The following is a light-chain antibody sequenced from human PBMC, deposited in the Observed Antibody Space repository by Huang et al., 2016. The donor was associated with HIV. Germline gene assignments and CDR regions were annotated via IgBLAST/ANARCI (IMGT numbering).Light chain of an antibody. CDR2: KSS. V-gene: IGKV1-5*03. J-gene: IGKJ1*01. Sequence: DIQMTQSPSILSASVGDRVTITCRASQSVSTWLAWYQQKPGHPPKRLIYKSSTLERGVPSRVSGSGSGTEFTLTISSLQPDDFATYYCLQYNTFWTFGQGTKV. CDR1: QSVSTW. CDR3: LQYNTFWT.